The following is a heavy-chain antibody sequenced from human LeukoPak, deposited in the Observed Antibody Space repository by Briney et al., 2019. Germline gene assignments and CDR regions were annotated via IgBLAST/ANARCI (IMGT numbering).Heavy chain of an antibody. J-gene: IGHJ4*02. D-gene: IGHD2-15*01. CDR2: INHSGST. Sequence: SETLSLTCAVYGGSFSGYYWSWIRQPPGKGLEWIGEINHSGSTNYNPSLKSRVTISVDTSKNQFSLKLSSVTAADTAVYYCARLKGWVRYYLDYWGQGTLVTVSS. V-gene: IGHV4-34*01. CDR3: ARLKGWVRYYLDY. CDR1: GGSFSGYY.